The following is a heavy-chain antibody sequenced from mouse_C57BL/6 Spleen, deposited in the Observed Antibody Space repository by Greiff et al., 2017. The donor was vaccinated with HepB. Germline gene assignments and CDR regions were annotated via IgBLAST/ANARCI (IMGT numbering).Heavy chain of an antibody. J-gene: IGHJ2*01. CDR3: ARPSLTTLVSIDD. CDR2: IHPNSGST. Sequence: QVQLQQPGAELVKPGASVKLSCKASGYTFTSYWMHWVKQRPGQGLEWIGMIHPNSGSTNYNEKFKGKATLTVDKSSSTAYVQLSSLTSEYSSFYVCARPSLTTLVSIDDWGQGTTLTVSS. D-gene: IGHD1-1*01. CDR1: GYTFTSYW. V-gene: IGHV1-64*01.